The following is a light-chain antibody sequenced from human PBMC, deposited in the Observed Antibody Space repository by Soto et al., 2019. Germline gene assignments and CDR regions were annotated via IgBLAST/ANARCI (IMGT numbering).Light chain of an antibody. CDR2: ATS. CDR1: QDVGRW. CDR3: QQARSFPVT. Sequence: DIQLTQSPSSRAASVGDTVPITCRSSQDVGRWLSWYQQKPGKAPKILIFATSTLHSGVPSRFSGSGSGTDFTLTITSLQSEDFATYYCQQARSFPVTFGQGTRLEIK. J-gene: IGKJ5*01. V-gene: IGKV1D-12*01.